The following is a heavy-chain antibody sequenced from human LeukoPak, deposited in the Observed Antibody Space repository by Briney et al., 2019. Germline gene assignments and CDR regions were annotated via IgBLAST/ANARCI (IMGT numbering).Heavy chain of an antibody. J-gene: IGHJ4*02. Sequence: GGSLRLSCAASGFTFSSYAMSWVRQAPGKGLEWVANIKQDGSEKYYVDSVKGRFTISRDNAKNSLYLQMNSLRAEDTAVYYCARARITMIVVDYWGQGTLVTVSS. CDR1: GFTFSSYA. V-gene: IGHV3-7*01. D-gene: IGHD3-22*01. CDR2: IKQDGSEK. CDR3: ARARITMIVVDY.